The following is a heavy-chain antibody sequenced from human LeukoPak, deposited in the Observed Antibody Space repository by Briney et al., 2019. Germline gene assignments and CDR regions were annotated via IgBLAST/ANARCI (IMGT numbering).Heavy chain of an antibody. V-gene: IGHV3-23*01. Sequence: GGSLRLSCAASGFPFSTYAMNWVRQAPGKGLEWVSVITGSGGFTQYADSVKGRFTISRDNSKNTVYLQMNSLRVEDTALYYCVRSLDYWGQGTLVTVSS. CDR2: ITGSGGFT. J-gene: IGHJ4*02. CDR3: VRSLDY. CDR1: GFPFSTYA.